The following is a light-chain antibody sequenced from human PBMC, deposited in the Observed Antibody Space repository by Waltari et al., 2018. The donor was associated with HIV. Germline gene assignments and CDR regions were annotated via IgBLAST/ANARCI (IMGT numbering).Light chain of an antibody. CDR3: QVWDSSTVV. J-gene: IGLJ2*01. Sequence: SYELTQPLSVPVALGQPARFTRGGYNIENTNAYWYQQQPGQAPLLVIYRDTNRPSGIPERFSGSNAGNTATLTISRAQAGDEADYYCQVWDSSTVVFGGGTQLTVL. CDR1: NIENTN. CDR2: RDT. V-gene: IGLV3-9*01.